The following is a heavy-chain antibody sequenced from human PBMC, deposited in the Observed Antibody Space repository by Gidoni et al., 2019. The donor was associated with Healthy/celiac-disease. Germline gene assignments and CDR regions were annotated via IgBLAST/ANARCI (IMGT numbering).Heavy chain of an antibody. CDR1: VCTFSYA. Sequence: QVQLVQSAAASQKPGSSVKVSSQASVCTFSYAISWVRQGPGQGLEWMGGIIPIFGTANYAQKFQGRVTITADESTSTAYMELSSLRSEDTAVYYCARGGGSSGRSIYWFDPWGQGTLVTVSS. J-gene: IGHJ5*02. CDR2: IIPIFGTA. D-gene: IGHD3-22*01. CDR3: ARGGGSSGRSIYWFDP. V-gene: IGHV1-69*01.